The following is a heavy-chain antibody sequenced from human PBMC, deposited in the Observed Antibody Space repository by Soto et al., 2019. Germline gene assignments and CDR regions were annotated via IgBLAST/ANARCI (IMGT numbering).Heavy chain of an antibody. CDR2: ISYDGSNK. Sequence: QVQLVESGGGVVQPGRSLRLSCAASGCTFSSYGMHWVRQAPGKGLEWVAVISYDGSNKYYADSVKGRFTISRDNSKNTLYLQMNSLRAEDTAVYYCAKFVFPDTYGDYGNGGDYSYYMDVWGKGTTVTVSS. V-gene: IGHV3-30*18. D-gene: IGHD4-17*01. CDR3: AKFVFPDTYGDYGNGGDYSYYMDV. CDR1: GCTFSSYG. J-gene: IGHJ6*03.